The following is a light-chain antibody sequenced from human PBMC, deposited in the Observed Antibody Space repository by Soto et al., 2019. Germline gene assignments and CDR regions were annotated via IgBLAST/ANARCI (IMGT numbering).Light chain of an antibody. CDR2: AAS. CDR1: QGVSRH. CDR3: QQSYSTPIT. Sequence: DIQITQSPSHFSASVFERVTITCRASQGVSRHLAWYQQKPGKAPKLLIYAASSLQSGVPSRFSGSGSGTDFTLTISSLQPEDFATYYCQQSYSTPITFGQGTKVDIK. J-gene: IGKJ1*01. V-gene: IGKV1-39*01.